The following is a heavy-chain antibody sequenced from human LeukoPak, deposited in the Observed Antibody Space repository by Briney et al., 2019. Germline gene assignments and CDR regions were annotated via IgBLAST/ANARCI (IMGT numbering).Heavy chain of an antibody. V-gene: IGHV3-11*04. Sequence: PGGSLRLSCAASGFTFSDYYMSWIRQAPGKGLEWVSYISSSGGTIYYADSVKGRFTISRDNAKNSLYLQMNSLGAEDTAVYYCAREHSSEAARWLDYWGQGTLVTVSS. CDR2: ISSSGGTI. CDR3: AREHSSEAARWLDY. CDR1: GFTFSDYY. J-gene: IGHJ4*02. D-gene: IGHD6-6*01.